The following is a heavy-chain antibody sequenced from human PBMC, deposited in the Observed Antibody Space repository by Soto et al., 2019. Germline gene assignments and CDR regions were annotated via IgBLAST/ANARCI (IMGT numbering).Heavy chain of an antibody. J-gene: IGHJ5*02. V-gene: IGHV4-30-4*01. CDR3: ARTAENNWFDP. Sequence: SETLSLTCTVSGGSISSGDYYWSWIRQPPGKGLEWIGYIYYSGSTYYNPSLKSRVTISVDTSKNQFSLKLSSVTAADTAVYYCARTAENNWFDPWGQGTLVTVSS. D-gene: IGHD6-19*01. CDR1: GGSISSGDYY. CDR2: IYYSGST.